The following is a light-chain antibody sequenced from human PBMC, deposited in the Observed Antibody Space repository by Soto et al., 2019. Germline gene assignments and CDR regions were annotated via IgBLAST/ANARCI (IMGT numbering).Light chain of an antibody. J-gene: IGKJ5*01. CDR1: QSVRSTS. Sequence: VLTQSPGTLSLSPGERATLSCRAIQSVRSTSLVWYQQKPAQAPRLLIYGASSRATGIPDRFSGSGSGTDFTLTISRLEPEDFAVYYCQQYGSSLPITFGQGTRLEIK. CDR3: QQYGSSLPIT. V-gene: IGKV3-20*01. CDR2: GAS.